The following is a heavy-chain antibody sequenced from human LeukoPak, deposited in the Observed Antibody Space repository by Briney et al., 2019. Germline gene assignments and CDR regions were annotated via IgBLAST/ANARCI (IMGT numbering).Heavy chain of an antibody. CDR2: IYYSGST. J-gene: IGHJ4*02. Sequence: SETLSLTCTVSGGSISSYYWSWIRQPPGKGLEWIGYIYYSGSTNYNPSLYSRVTISVDTSKNQFSLRLTSVTAADTAVYYCASEGTIAVAGTGLFDYWGQGTLVTVSS. CDR3: ASEGTIAVAGTGLFDY. D-gene: IGHD6-19*01. V-gene: IGHV4-59*12. CDR1: GGSISSYY.